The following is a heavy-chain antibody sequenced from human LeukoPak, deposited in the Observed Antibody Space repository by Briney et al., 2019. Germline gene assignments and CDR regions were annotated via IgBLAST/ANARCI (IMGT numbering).Heavy chain of an antibody. CDR1: GFTFSSYW. CDR2: IKQDGSEK. J-gene: IGHJ5*02. CDR3: ARDLAAVVNWFGP. D-gene: IGHD6-13*01. V-gene: IGHV3-7*01. Sequence: GGSLRLSCAASGFTFSSYWMSWVRQAPGKGLEWVANIKQDGSEKYYVDSVKGRFTISRDNAKNSLYLQMNSLRAEDTAVYYCARDLAAVVNWFGPWGQGTLVTVSS.